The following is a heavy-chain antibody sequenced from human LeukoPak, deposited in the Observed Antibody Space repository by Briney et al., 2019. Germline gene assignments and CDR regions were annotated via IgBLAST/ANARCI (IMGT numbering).Heavy chain of an antibody. D-gene: IGHD4-23*01. CDR3: ARDRATVVTM. Sequence: GGSLRLSCAASGFTFSSYTMSWVRQAPGKGLEGLSYISSSSSTKYYADSVKGRFTISRDNAKNSLYLQINSLRPEDTAVYYCARDRATVVTMWGQGTLVTVSS. J-gene: IGHJ4*02. CDR2: ISSSSSTK. CDR1: GFTFSSYT. V-gene: IGHV3-48*01.